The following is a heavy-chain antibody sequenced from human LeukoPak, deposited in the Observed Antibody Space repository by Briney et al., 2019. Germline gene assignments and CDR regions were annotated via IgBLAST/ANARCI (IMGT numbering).Heavy chain of an antibody. Sequence: GGSLRLSCAASGFTFSSYAMHWVRQAPGKGLEWVAVISYDGSNKYYADSVKGRFTISRDNSKNTPYLQMNSLRAEDTAVYYCARYCSSTSCYRGIDYWGQGTLVTVSS. CDR1: GFTFSSYA. CDR2: ISYDGSNK. CDR3: ARYCSSTSCYRGIDY. J-gene: IGHJ4*02. V-gene: IGHV3-30*01. D-gene: IGHD2-2*01.